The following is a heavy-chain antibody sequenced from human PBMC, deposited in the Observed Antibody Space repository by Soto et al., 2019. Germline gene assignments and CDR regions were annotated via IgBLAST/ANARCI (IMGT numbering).Heavy chain of an antibody. CDR1: GYTFTSYG. Sequence: ASVKVSCKASGYTFTSYGISWVRQAPGQGLEWMGWISAYNGNTNYAQKLQGRVTMTTDTSTSTAYMELRSLKTEDTAVYYCTTDFRDIVVVPAASGDYWGQGTLVTVSS. V-gene: IGHV1-18*01. D-gene: IGHD2-2*01. J-gene: IGHJ4*02. CDR3: TTDFRDIVVVPAASGDY. CDR2: ISAYNGNT.